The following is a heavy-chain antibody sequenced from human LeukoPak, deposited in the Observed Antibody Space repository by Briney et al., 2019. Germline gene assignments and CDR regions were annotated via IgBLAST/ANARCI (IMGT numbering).Heavy chain of an antibody. J-gene: IGHJ4*02. CDR2: ISAYNGNT. Sequence: ASVKFSCKASGYTFTSYGISWVRQAPGQGLEWMGWISAYNGNTNYAQKLQGRVTMTTDTSTSTAYMELRSLRSDDTAVYYCARWGSFEVGAIPFDYWGQGTLVTVSS. CDR1: GYTFTSYG. V-gene: IGHV1-18*01. CDR3: ARWGSFEVGAIPFDY. D-gene: IGHD1-26*01.